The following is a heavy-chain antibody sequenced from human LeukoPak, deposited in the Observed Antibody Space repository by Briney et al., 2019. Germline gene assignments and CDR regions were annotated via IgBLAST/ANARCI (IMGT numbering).Heavy chain of an antibody. CDR2: IYYSGST. CDR3: VGYYYDGMNYFDY. Sequence: SETLSLTCTVSGGSISSSSYYWGWIRQPPGKGLEWIGSIYYSGSTYYNPSLKSRVTISVDTSKNQFSLKLSSVTAADTAVYYCVGYYYDGMNYFDYWGQGTLVTVSS. D-gene: IGHD3-22*01. J-gene: IGHJ4*02. CDR1: GGSISSSSYY. V-gene: IGHV4-39*01.